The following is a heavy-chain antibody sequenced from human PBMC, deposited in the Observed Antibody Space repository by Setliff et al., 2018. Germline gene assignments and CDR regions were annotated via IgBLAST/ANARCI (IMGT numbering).Heavy chain of an antibody. J-gene: IGHJ5*02. CDR2: IYTSGST. V-gene: IGHV4-4*07. D-gene: IGHD3-3*01. CDR3: ARSYYNFWSGYYRVNWFDP. CDR1: GGSISSYY. Sequence: SETLSLTCTVSGGSISSYYWSWIRQPAGKGLEWIGRIYTSGSTNYNPSLKSRVTMSVDTSKNQFSLKLSSVTAAGTAVYYCARSYYNFWSGYYRVNWFDPWGQGTLVTVSS.